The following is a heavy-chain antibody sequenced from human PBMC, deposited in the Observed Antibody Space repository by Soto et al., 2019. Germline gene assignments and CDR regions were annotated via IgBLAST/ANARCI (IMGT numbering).Heavy chain of an antibody. Sequence: QVQLQESGPGLVKPSETLSLTCTVSGGSISNYYWSWVRQPPGKGLEWIGYIYDSGSTNYNPSLMGRVTISVDTSKNQFSLRLTSVTAADTAVYYCAAAPRYWGQGTLVTVSS. CDR2: IYDSGST. CDR3: AAAPRY. CDR1: GGSISNYY. J-gene: IGHJ4*02. D-gene: IGHD2-15*01. V-gene: IGHV4-59*01.